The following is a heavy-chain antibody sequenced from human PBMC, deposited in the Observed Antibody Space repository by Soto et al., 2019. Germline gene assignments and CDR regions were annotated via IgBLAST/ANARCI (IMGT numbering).Heavy chain of an antibody. CDR2: IYYSGST. CDR3: ARDDSSSSGWFDP. V-gene: IGHV4-31*03. J-gene: IGHJ5*02. Sequence: QVQLQESGPGLVKPSQTLSLTCTVSGGSISSGGYYWSWIRQHPGKGLEWIGYIYYSGSTYYNPSVYSRVTISVDTSKNPFSLTLSSVTAADTAVYYCARDDSSSSGWFDPWGQGTLVTVSS. CDR1: GGSISSGGYY. D-gene: IGHD6-6*01.